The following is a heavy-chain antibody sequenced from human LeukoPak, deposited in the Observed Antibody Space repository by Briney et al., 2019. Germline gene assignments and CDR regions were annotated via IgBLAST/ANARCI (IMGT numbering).Heavy chain of an antibody. V-gene: IGHV1-69*05. J-gene: IGHJ2*01. Sequence: SVKVSCKASGYTFTSYDINWVRQAPGQGLEWMGGIIPIFGTANYAQKFQGRVTITTDESTSTAYMELSSLRSEDTAVYYCARDPDLSWYFDLWGRGTLVTASS. CDR1: GYTFTSYD. CDR2: IIPIFGTA. CDR3: ARDPDLSWYFDL. D-gene: IGHD2/OR15-2a*01.